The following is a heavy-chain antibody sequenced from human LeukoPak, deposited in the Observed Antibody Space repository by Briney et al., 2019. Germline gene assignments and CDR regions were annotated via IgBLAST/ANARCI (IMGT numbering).Heavy chain of an antibody. D-gene: IGHD2-15*01. V-gene: IGHV1-69*05. CDR3: ARDLDGGSYGAFNF. CDR1: GGTFSSYA. Sequence: GFSVKVSCKASGGTFSSYAISWVRQAPGQGLEWMGGIIPIFGTANYAQKFQGRVTITTDESTSTAYMELSSLRSEDTAVYYCARDLDGGSYGAFNFWGQGTLVTVSS. CDR2: IIPIFGTA. J-gene: IGHJ4*02.